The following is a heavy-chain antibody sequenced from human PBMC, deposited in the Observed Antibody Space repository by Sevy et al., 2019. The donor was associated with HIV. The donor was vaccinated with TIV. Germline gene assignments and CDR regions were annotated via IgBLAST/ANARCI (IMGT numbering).Heavy chain of an antibody. CDR1: GGTFSSYA. J-gene: IGHJ6*03. CDR3: AGEGNYYDSSVSSYYYYMDV. CDR2: IIPIFGTA. Sequence: ASVKVSCKASGGTFSSYAISWVRQAPGQGLEWMGGIIPIFGTANYAQKFQGRVTITADKSTSTAYMELSSLRSEETAVYYCAGEGNYYDSSVSSYYYYMDVWGKGTTVTVSS. D-gene: IGHD3-22*01. V-gene: IGHV1-69*06.